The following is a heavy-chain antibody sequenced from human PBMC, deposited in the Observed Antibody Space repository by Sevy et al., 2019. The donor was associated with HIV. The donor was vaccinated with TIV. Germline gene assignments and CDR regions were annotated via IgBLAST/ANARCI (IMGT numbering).Heavy chain of an antibody. J-gene: IGHJ4*02. D-gene: IGHD6-13*01. CDR1: GFTFSDYY. CDR2: ISSSGSTI. Sequence: GGSLRLSCAASGFTFSDYYMSWIRQAPGKGLEWVSYISSSGSTIYYADSVKGRFTISRDNAKNSLYLQMNSLRAEDTAVYYCARESQAEQQLVRGLFDYWGQGTLVTVSS. CDR3: ARESQAEQQLVRGLFDY. V-gene: IGHV3-11*01.